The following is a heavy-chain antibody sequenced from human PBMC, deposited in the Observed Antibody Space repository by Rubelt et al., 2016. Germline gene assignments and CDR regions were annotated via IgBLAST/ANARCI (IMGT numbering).Heavy chain of an antibody. V-gene: IGHV3-21*01. Sequence: EVQLVESGGGLVQPGGSLRLSCSASGFTFSSYNMNWVRQAPGKGLEWVSTISSTISYIYYADSVKGRFTISRDNAKNSLYLQMNSLRVEDTAVYYCATHLSRWEPFDYWGQGTLVTVSS. CDR1: GFTFSSYN. D-gene: IGHD1-26*01. J-gene: IGHJ4*02. CDR2: ISSTISYI. CDR3: ATHLSRWEPFDY.